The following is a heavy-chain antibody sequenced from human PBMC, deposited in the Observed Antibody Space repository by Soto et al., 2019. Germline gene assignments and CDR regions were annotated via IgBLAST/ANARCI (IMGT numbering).Heavy chain of an antibody. J-gene: IGHJ5*02. V-gene: IGHV1-69*01. CDR1: GGTFSSYA. CDR2: IIPIFGTA. CDR3: ARATPARGTIFGVVRNWFDP. Sequence: QVQLVQSGAEVKKPGSSVKVSCTASGGTFSSYAISWVRQAPGQGLEWMGGIIPIFGTANYAQKFQGRVTITADESTSTAYMELSSLRSEDTAVYYCARATPARGTIFGVVRNWFDPWGQGTLVTVSS. D-gene: IGHD3-3*01.